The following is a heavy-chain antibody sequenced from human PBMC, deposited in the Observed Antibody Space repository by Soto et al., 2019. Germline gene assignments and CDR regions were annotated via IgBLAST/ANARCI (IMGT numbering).Heavy chain of an antibody. CDR2: INHSGST. D-gene: IGHD2-15*01. Sequence: SETLSLTCAVYGGSFSGYYWSWIRQPPGKGLEWIGEINHSGSTNYNPSLKSRVTISVDTSKNLFSLKLSSVTAADTAVYYCGRQSCSGSSCYAGYMDVWGKGTTVTVSS. V-gene: IGHV4-34*01. J-gene: IGHJ6*03. CDR3: GRQSCSGSSCYAGYMDV. CDR1: GGSFSGYY.